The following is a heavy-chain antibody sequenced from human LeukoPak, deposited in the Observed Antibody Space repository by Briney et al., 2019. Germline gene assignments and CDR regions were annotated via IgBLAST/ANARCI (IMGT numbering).Heavy chain of an antibody. D-gene: IGHD4-11*01. J-gene: IGHJ6*03. CDR1: GYSISSGYY. Sequence: SETLSLTCTVSGYSISSGYYWGWIRQPPGKGLEWIGSIYHSGSTYYNPSLKSRVTISVDTSKNQFSLKLSSVTAADTAVYYCARTHRYSSPYYYYYMDVWGKGTTVTVSS. CDR3: ARTHRYSSPYYYYYMDV. CDR2: IYHSGST. V-gene: IGHV4-38-2*02.